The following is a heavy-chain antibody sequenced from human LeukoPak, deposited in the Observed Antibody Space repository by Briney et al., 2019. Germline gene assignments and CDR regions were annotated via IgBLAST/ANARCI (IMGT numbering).Heavy chain of an antibody. D-gene: IGHD6-13*01. CDR3: ARGIADDY. CDR2: ISSSSSTI. V-gene: IGHV3-48*01. J-gene: IGHJ4*02. CDR1: GFTFSSYS. Sequence: GGSLRLSCAASGFTFSSYSMNWVRQAPGKGLEWVSYISSSSSTIYYADSVKGRFTISRDNAKNSLYLQMTSLRADDTAVYYCARGIADDYWGQGTLVTVSS.